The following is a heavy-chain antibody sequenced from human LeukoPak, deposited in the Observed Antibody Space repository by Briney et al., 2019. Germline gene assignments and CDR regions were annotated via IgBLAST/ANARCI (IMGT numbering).Heavy chain of an antibody. J-gene: IGHJ5*02. V-gene: IGHV3-53*01. CDR1: GFTVSSNY. D-gene: IGHD2-2*02. CDR3: ARVYTVVPAAIRREGGWFDP. CDR2: IYSGGST. Sequence: GGSLRLSCAASGFTVSSNYMSWVRQAPGKGLEWVSVIYSGGSTYYADSVKGRFTISRDNSKNTLYLQMNSLRAEDTAVYYCARVYTVVPAAIRREGGWFDPWGQGTLVTVSS.